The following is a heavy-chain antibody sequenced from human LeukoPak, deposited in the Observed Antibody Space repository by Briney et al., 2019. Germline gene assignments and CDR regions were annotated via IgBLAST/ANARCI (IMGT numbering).Heavy chain of an antibody. D-gene: IGHD2-21*01. CDR2: IYSGGST. Sequence: GGSLRLSCAASGFTVSSNYKSWVRQAPGKGLEWVSVIYSGGSTYYADSVKGRFTISRDNSKNTLYLQMNSLRVEDTAVYYCARVSFRYYFDYWGQGTLVTVSS. J-gene: IGHJ4*02. CDR1: GFTVSSNY. CDR3: ARVSFRYYFDY. V-gene: IGHV3-53*01.